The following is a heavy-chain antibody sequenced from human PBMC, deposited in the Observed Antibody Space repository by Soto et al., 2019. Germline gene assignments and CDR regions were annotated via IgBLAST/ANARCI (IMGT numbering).Heavy chain of an antibody. CDR1: GFTFSSYA. J-gene: IGHJ3*02. V-gene: IGHV3-23*01. D-gene: IGHD3-9*01. CDR3: LKYRDRNYDILTGYYRTHAFDI. Sequence: PGGSLRLSCAASGFTFSSYAMSWVRQAPGKGLEWVSFIIGSGGSTYYADSVKGRFTISRDNSKNTLYLQLNSLRAEDTAVYYCLKYRDRNYDILTGYYRTHAFDIWGQGTMVTVSS. CDR2: IIGSGGST.